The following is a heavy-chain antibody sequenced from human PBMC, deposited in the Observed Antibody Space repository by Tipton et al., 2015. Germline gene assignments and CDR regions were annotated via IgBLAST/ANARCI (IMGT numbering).Heavy chain of an antibody. J-gene: IGHJ4*02. CDR1: GGSFSGYY. D-gene: IGHD3-9*01. V-gene: IGHV4-34*01. CDR2: INHSGGT. Sequence: TLSLTCAVYGGSFSGYYWTWIRQPPGKGLEWIGEINHSGGTKYNPSLKSRVTISVDSSTNQFSLKLTSVTAADTAVYYCACQDYDSLTRDYQTVDYWGQGTLVTVSS. CDR3: ACQDYDSLTRDYQTVDY.